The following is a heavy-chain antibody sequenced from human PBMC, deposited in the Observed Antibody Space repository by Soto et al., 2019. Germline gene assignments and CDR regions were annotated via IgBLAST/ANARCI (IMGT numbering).Heavy chain of an antibody. D-gene: IGHD1-26*01. Sequence: ASVKVSCRASGYSFTSLDINWVRQTAGQGLEWMGWMQPSTGRTGYAQKFQGRVTMTRDTSINTAYMELTTLTSDDTAFYYCARGVSAGVDYWGQGTLVTVSS. CDR2: MQPSTGRT. J-gene: IGHJ4*02. CDR3: ARGVSAGVDY. V-gene: IGHV1-8*01. CDR1: GYSFTSLD.